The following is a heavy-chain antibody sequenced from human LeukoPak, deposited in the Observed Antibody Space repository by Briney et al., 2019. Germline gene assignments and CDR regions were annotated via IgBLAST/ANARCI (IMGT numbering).Heavy chain of an antibody. Sequence: PGGSLRLSCAASGFTFITYWMHWVRQAPGKGLVWVSRINPDGSTTSYADSVKGRFTVSRDNAKNTLYLQMNSLRAEDTALYYCAKDSIAAAGTDFQHWGQGTLVTVSS. D-gene: IGHD6-13*01. CDR1: GFTFITYW. CDR2: INPDGSTT. J-gene: IGHJ1*01. CDR3: AKDSIAAAGTDFQH. V-gene: IGHV3-74*01.